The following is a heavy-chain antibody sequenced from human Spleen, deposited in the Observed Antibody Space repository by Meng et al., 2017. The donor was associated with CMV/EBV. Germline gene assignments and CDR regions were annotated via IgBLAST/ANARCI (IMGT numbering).Heavy chain of an antibody. V-gene: IGHV3-7*01. CDR3: ARNDFWSGFSTFDY. CDR1: GFTFSSYW. CDR2: IKQDGSEK. D-gene: IGHD3-3*01. Sequence: GESLKISCAASGFTFSSYWMSWVRQAPGKGLQWVATIKQDGSEKFYVDSVKGRFTISRDNTKNSLYLQMNNPRAEDTAVYYCARNDFWSGFSTFDYWGQGTLVTVSS. J-gene: IGHJ4*02.